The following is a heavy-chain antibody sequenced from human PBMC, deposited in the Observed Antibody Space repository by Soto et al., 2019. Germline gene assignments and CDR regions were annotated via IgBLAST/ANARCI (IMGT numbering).Heavy chain of an antibody. V-gene: IGHV4-61*01. D-gene: IGHD4-17*01. Sequence: SETLSLTCSVSGGSVSDKTYYWSWLRQPPGKRLEWIGYVYYSGTTNYNPSLKSRVTISVDLSKNRFPLRLSSVTTADTALYYCARTTAVPNTLRSRYFFDYWGQGTLVTVSS. J-gene: IGHJ4*02. CDR2: VYYSGTT. CDR1: GGSVSDKTYY. CDR3: ARTTAVPNTLRSRYFFDY.